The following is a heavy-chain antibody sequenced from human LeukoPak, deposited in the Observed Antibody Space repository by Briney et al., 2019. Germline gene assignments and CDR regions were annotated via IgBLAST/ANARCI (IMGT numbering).Heavy chain of an antibody. CDR3: ARDRGYCRGTTCYAYYMDV. J-gene: IGHJ6*03. CDR2: ISTSSSTI. D-gene: IGHD2-2*01. Sequence: GGSLRLSCAASGFTFSSYNMYWVRQAPGKGLEWVSYISTSSSTIYYADSVKGRFTISRDNAKNSLYLQMNSLRAEDTAVYYCARDRGYCRGTTCYAYYMDVWGKRTTVTVSS. V-gene: IGHV3-48*01. CDR1: GFTFSSYN.